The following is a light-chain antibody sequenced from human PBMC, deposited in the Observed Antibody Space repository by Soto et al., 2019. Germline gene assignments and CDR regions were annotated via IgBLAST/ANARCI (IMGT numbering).Light chain of an antibody. V-gene: IGLV1-51*01. Sequence: QSVLTQPPSVSAAPGQKVTISCFGGDANIGNHDVSWYQHLPGAAPRLLIYDNNKRSSGIPDRFSGSRSGTSATLGITGLQTGDEADYYCGAWDSSLSAWLFGGGTKVTVL. CDR2: DNN. CDR3: GAWDSSLSAWL. CDR1: DANIGNHD. J-gene: IGLJ3*02.